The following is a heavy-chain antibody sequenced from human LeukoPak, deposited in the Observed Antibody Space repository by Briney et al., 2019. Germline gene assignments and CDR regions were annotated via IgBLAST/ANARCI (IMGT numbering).Heavy chain of an antibody. V-gene: IGHV3-30*18. Sequence: PGGSLRLSCAASGFTFSSYGMHWVRQAPGKGLEWVAVISYDGSKTYYAESVKGRFTISRDNSKNTVYLQMNSLRAEDTAVYYCAEGWNYFDYWGQGTLVTVSS. CDR1: GFTFSSYG. J-gene: IGHJ4*02. CDR3: AEGWNYFDY. CDR2: ISYDGSKT. D-gene: IGHD1-1*01.